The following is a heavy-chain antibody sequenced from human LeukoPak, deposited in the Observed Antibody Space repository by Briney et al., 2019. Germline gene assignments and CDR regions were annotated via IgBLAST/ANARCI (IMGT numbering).Heavy chain of an antibody. V-gene: IGHV3-53*05. Sequence: PGGSLRLSCAASGFTVSSNYMSWVRQPPGKGLEWVSVIYSGGTTYYADSVKGRFAISRDNSKNTLYLQMNSLRAEDTAVYYCAKDIAVAGSYYYGMDVWGQGTTVTVSS. J-gene: IGHJ6*02. CDR3: AKDIAVAGSYYYGMDV. CDR1: GFTVSSNY. CDR2: IYSGGTT. D-gene: IGHD6-19*01.